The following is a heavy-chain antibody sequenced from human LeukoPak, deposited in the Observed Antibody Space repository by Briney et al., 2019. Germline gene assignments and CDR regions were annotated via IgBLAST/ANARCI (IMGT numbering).Heavy chain of an antibody. V-gene: IGHV4-34*01. Sequence: SETLSLTCAVYGGSFSGYYWSWIRQPPGKGLEWIGEINHSGSTNYNPSLKSRVTISVDTSKNQFSLMLSSVTAADTAVYYCARRYCSGNSCYLPSPFDIWGQGTMVTVSS. CDR2: INHSGST. CDR1: GGSFSGYY. J-gene: IGHJ3*02. CDR3: ARRYCSGNSCYLPSPFDI. D-gene: IGHD2-2*01.